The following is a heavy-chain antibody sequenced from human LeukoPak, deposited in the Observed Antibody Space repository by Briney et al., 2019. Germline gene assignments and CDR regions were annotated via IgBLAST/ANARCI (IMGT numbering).Heavy chain of an antibody. J-gene: IGHJ4*02. Sequence: PGGSLRLSCVASGFPLTNSWMTWIRQAPEKSLEWVADIKLDGSEEYVDSVKGRFTISRDNAKNSVFLQMKSLTVEDTALYYCAKHRWFHFDSWGQGTLVTVSS. V-gene: IGHV3-7*01. CDR3: AKHRWFHFDS. CDR2: IKLDGSEE. CDR1: GFPLTNSW. D-gene: IGHD3-16*02.